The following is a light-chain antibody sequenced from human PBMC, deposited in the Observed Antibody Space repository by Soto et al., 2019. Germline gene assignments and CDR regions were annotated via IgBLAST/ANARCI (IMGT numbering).Light chain of an antibody. CDR3: QKYNSVPL. Sequence: DIQMTQSPSSLSASVGDRVTITCRASQGISNYIAWYQQKPGKAPKLLISAASTLQSGVPSRFSGSGSETDFTPTISSMKPEDVATYSCQKYNSVPLFGPGTKVDIK. CDR1: QGISNY. J-gene: IGKJ3*01. V-gene: IGKV1-27*01. CDR2: AAS.